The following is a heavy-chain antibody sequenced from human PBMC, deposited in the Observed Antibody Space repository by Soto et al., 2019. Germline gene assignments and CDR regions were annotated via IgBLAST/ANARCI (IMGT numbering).Heavy chain of an antibody. CDR2: IYHSGST. Sequence: LQLQESGTGLVKPSQTLSLTCAVSGGSISSGGYSWSWIRQPPGKGLEWIGYIYHSGSTYYNPSLKSRVTISVDRSKNQFSLKLSSVTAADTAVYYCARAYSSRYGMDVWGQGTTVTVSS. CDR3: ARAYSSRYGMDV. CDR1: GGSISSGGYS. D-gene: IGHD6-13*01. J-gene: IGHJ6*02. V-gene: IGHV4-30-2*01.